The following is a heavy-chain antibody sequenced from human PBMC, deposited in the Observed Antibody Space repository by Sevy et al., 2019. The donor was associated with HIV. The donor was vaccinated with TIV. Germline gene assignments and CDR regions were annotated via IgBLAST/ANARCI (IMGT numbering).Heavy chain of an antibody. CDR2: IYYSGST. Sequence: SETLSLTCTVSGGSISSYYWSWIRQPPGKGLEWIGYIYYSGSTNYNPSLKSRVTISVDTSKNQFSLKLSSVTAADTAVYYCAGLERRGYNYDWFDPWGQGTLVTVSS. CDR1: GGSISSYY. CDR3: AGLERRGYNYDWFDP. J-gene: IGHJ5*02. D-gene: IGHD5-12*01. V-gene: IGHV4-59*01.